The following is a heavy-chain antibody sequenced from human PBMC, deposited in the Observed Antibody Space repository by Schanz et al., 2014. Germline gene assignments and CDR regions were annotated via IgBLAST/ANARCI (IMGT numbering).Heavy chain of an antibody. CDR3: AKRNHDMQSLPLDY. Sequence: VQLLESGGGLVQPGGSLRLSCAASGFTFRVFAMNWVRQAPGKGLEWVSIITGSGATYYADSMKGRFTISRDNSKNTLYLQMNSLSAEDTAVYYCAKRNHDMQSLPLDYWGQGTLVIVSS. J-gene: IGHJ4*02. V-gene: IGHV3-23*01. D-gene: IGHD3-9*01. CDR1: GFTFRVFA. CDR2: ITGSGAT.